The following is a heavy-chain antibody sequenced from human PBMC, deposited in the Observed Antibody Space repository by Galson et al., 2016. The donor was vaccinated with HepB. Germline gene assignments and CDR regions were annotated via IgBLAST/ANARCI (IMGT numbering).Heavy chain of an antibody. Sequence: SLRLSCAASGFTFSSSSMNWVRQAPGTGLEWVSGISGNGADTYYTDSVKGRFTISKDNSKNTLYLQMDSLRVEDTAPYYCGKVGAYDHRCQGTAVTVSP. CDR2: ISGNGADT. J-gene: IGHJ4*02. V-gene: IGHV3-23*01. CDR1: GFTFSSSS. CDR3: GKVGAYDH.